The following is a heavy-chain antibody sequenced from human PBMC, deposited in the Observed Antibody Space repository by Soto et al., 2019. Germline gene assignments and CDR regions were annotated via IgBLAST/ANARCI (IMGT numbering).Heavy chain of an antibody. J-gene: IGHJ4*02. D-gene: IGHD2-15*01. CDR3: ASARWDY. CDR1: GASFTSNY. V-gene: IGHV4-34*01. CDR2: INHNGLT. Sequence: SETLSLTCGVYGASFTSNYWSWVRQPPAKGLEWIGEINHNGLTNYNPSLKSRVTISVDTSKNQFSLNLTSVTAADTAVYYCASARWDYWGQGTLVTVSS.